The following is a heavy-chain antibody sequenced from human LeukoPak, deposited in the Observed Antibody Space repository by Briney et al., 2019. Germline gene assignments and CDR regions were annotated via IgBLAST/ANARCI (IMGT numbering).Heavy chain of an antibody. CDR1: GSFSGYY. J-gene: IGHJ4*02. CDR3: ARGPRWLRTFDY. D-gene: IGHD5-12*01. Sequence: SETLSLTCAGGSFSGYYWSWIRQPPGKGLEWIGEISHSGITNYNPSLQSRVTISVDTTKNRLSWKLRSVAAADTAVYCCARGPRWLRTFDYWGQGTLVTVSS. CDR2: ISHSGIT. V-gene: IGHV4-34*01.